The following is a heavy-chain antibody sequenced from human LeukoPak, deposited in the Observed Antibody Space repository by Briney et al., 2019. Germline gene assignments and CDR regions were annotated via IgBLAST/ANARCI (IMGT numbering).Heavy chain of an antibody. D-gene: IGHD3-10*01. CDR3: ARDRAGSGYYYYGMDV. Sequence: PGRSLRLSCAASGFTFSSCAMHWVRQAPGKGLEWVAVISYDGSNKYYADSVKGRFTISRDNSKNTLYLQMNSLRAEDTAVYYCARDRAGSGYYYYGMDVWGQGTTVTVSS. CDR1: GFTFSSCA. J-gene: IGHJ6*02. CDR2: ISYDGSNK. V-gene: IGHV3-30-3*01.